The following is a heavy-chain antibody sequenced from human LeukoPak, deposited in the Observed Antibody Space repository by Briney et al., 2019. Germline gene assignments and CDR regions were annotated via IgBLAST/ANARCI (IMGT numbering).Heavy chain of an antibody. V-gene: IGHV1-69*05. CDR2: IIPIFGTA. Sequence: SVKVSCKASGGTFSSYAISWVRQAPGQGLEWMGGIIPIFGTANYAQRFQGRVTITTDESTSTAYMELSSLRSEDTAVYYCARMLGAYYYDSSGTLFDYWGQGTLVTVSS. CDR3: ARMLGAYYYDSSGTLFDY. J-gene: IGHJ4*02. D-gene: IGHD3-22*01. CDR1: GGTFSSYA.